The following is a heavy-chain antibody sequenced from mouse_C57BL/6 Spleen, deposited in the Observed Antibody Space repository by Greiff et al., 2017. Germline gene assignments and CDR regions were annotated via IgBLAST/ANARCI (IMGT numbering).Heavy chain of an antibody. V-gene: IGHV7-3*01. D-gene: IGHD4-1*01. CDR3: ARYTLSLDMGC. Sequence: ELQRVEFGGGFVQPGGSLCPPCAAPGFTFPDYYMSWVGQPPGKALESLGFTRNKATGYTTEFIASLQDRFTISRDNSQSILYLQMNALGAEDSATFYCARYTLSLDMGCWGRGASVTVSS. CDR1: GFTFPDYY. J-gene: IGHJ4*01. CDR2: TRNKATGYTT.